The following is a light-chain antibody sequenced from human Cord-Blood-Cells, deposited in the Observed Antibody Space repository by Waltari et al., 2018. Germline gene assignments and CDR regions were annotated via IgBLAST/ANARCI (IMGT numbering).Light chain of an antibody. V-gene: IGLV2-23*02. CDR2: EVS. CDR3: CSYAGSSTNWV. CDR1: SSDVGSYNL. Sequence: QSALTQPASVSGSPGQSITISCTGTSSDVGSYNLVSWYQQHPGKAPKLMIYEVSKRPSGVSNRFSGSKSGNTASLTLSGLQAEDEADYYCCSYAGSSTNWVFGGGTKLTVL. J-gene: IGLJ3*02.